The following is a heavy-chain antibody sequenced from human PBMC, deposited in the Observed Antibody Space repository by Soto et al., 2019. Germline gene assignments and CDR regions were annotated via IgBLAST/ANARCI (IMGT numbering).Heavy chain of an antibody. CDR1: GGSISSYY. Sequence: SETLPLTCTVSGGSISSYYWSWIRQPAGKGLEWIGRIYTSGSTNYNPSLKSRVTMSVDTSKNQFSLKLSSVTAADTAVYYCARVRIAARTGAYGMDVWGQGTTVTVSS. CDR2: IYTSGST. CDR3: ARVRIAARTGAYGMDV. V-gene: IGHV4-4*07. J-gene: IGHJ6*02. D-gene: IGHD6-6*01.